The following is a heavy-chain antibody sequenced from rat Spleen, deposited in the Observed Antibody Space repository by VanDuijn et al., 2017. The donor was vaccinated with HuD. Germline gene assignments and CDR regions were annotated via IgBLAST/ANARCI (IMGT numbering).Heavy chain of an antibody. V-gene: IGHV2-41*01. J-gene: IGHJ2*01. CDR2: IWNTGGT. CDR3: ARDWSYNSGFDY. Sequence: QVQLKESGPGLVQPSQTLSLTCTVAGFSPTSYNVHWVRQPPGKGLEWMGVIWNTGGTRYNSALKSRLSIGRDTSKSQVFLKMNSLQTEDTATYYCARDWSYNSGFDYWGQGVMVTVSS. CDR1: GFSPTSYN. D-gene: IGHD4-3*01.